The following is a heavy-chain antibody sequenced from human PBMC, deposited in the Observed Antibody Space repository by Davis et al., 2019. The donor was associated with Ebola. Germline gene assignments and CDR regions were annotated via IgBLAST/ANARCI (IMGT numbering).Heavy chain of an antibody. Sequence: MPSETLSLTCTVPGGSISSSSYYWGWIRQPPGKGLEWIGSIYYSGSTYYNPSLKSRVTISVDTSKNQFSLKLSSVTAADTAVYYCARDRSSWPLDYWGQGTLVTVSS. CDR2: IYYSGST. D-gene: IGHD6-13*01. V-gene: IGHV4-39*02. CDR3: ARDRSSWPLDY. CDR1: GGSISSSSYY. J-gene: IGHJ4*02.